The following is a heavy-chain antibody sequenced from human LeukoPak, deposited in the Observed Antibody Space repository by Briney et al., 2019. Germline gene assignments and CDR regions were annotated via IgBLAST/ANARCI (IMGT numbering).Heavy chain of an antibody. CDR3: ARELIRGYSGYDSGVFDY. J-gene: IGHJ4*02. CDR1: GFTFSSYW. Sequence: PGGSLRLSCAASGFTFSSYWMSWVRQAPGKGLEWVANIKQDGSEKYYVDSVKGRFTISRDNAKNSLYLQMNSLRAEDTAVYYCARELIRGYSGYDSGVFDYWGQGTLVTVSS. D-gene: IGHD5-12*01. CDR2: IKQDGSEK. V-gene: IGHV3-7*01.